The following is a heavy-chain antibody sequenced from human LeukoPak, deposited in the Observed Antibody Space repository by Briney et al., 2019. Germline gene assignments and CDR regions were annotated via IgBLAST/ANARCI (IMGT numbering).Heavy chain of an antibody. CDR2: ISYDGFNK. Sequence: GRSLRLSCAASGFTFSSYAMHWVRQAPGKGLEWVAVISYDGFNKYYADSVKGRFTISRDNPKNTLYLQMNSLRAEDTAVYYCAKEWIGDHYWGQGTLVTVSS. CDR3: AKEWIGDHY. V-gene: IGHV3-30-3*01. J-gene: IGHJ4*02. D-gene: IGHD5-12*01. CDR1: GFTFSSYA.